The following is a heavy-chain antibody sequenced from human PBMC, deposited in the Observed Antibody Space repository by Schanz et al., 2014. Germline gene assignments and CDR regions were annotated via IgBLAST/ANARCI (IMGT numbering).Heavy chain of an antibody. V-gene: IGHV1-2*02. D-gene: IGHD5-12*01. Sequence: QVQLVQSGAEVKKPGASVKVSCKASGYTTFTDYYIHWVRQAPGQGLEWMGWINPNSGDTNYAQKFQGAVTLTTDTSTDTAYLELTSLRSEDTAVYYCARAFGGYDPAGALDYWGQGTLVTVSS. CDR2: INPNSGDT. CDR3: ARAFGGYDPAGALDY. CDR1: GYTTFTDYY. J-gene: IGHJ4*02.